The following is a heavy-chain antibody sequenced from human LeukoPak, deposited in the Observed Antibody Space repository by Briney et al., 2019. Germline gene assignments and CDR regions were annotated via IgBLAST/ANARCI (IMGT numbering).Heavy chain of an antibody. J-gene: IGHJ5*02. V-gene: IGHV1-2*02. Sequence: ASVKVSCKASGNTFTGYYMHWVRQAPGQGLEWMGWINPNSGGTNYAQKFQGRVTMTRDTSISTAYMELSRLRSDDTAVYYCARGYCSGGSCYGGVWFDPWGQGTLVTVSS. CDR3: ARGYCSGGSCYGGVWFDP. CDR2: INPNSGGT. CDR1: GNTFTGYY. D-gene: IGHD2-15*01.